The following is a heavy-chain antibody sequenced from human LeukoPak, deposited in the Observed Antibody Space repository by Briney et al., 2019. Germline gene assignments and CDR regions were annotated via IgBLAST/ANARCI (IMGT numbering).Heavy chain of an antibody. D-gene: IGHD6-19*01. CDR2: INHSGST. J-gene: IGHJ4*02. CDR1: GGSFSGYY. CDR3: ASVVAVAGNDYFDY. V-gene: IGHV4-34*01. Sequence: PSETLSLTCAVYGGSFSGYYWSWIRQPPGKGLEWIVEINHSGSTNYNPSLKSRVTISVDTSKNQFSLKLSSVTAADTAVYYCASVVAVAGNDYFDYWGQGTLVTVSS.